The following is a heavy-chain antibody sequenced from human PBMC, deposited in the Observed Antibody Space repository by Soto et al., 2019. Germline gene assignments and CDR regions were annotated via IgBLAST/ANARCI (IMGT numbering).Heavy chain of an antibody. CDR1: GYTFTSSS. J-gene: IGHJ6*02. CDR3: ASSPAFSSSWYGIPPDPSHGMDV. V-gene: IGHV1-46*01. D-gene: IGHD6-13*01. CDR2: INPSGGIT. Sequence: QMQLVQSGAEVKRPGASVRVSCKSSGYTFTSSSIHWVRQAPGQGLEGMGIINPSGGITNFAQSFQGRVTMTRDLSTNTHYMELSSLKSDDTAVYYCASSPAFSSSWYGIPPDPSHGMDVWGQGTTVTVS.